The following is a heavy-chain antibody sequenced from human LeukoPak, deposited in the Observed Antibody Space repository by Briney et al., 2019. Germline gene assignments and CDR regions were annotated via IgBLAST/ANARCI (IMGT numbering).Heavy chain of an antibody. CDR1: GGTFSSYA. CDR3: ARDPFRIPIPGVFDP. J-gene: IGHJ5*02. CDR2: IIPIFGTA. V-gene: IGHV1-69*06. D-gene: IGHD2-21*01. Sequence: GASVKVSCKASGGTFSSYAISWVRQAPGQGLEWMGGIIPIFGTANYAQKFQGRVTITAGKSTSTAYMELSSLRSEDTAVYYCARDPFRIPIPGVFDPWGQGTLVTVSS.